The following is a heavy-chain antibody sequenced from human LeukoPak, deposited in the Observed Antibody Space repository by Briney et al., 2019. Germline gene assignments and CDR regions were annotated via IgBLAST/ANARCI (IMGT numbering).Heavy chain of an antibody. J-gene: IGHJ4*02. CDR1: GFTFSTFA. CDR3: ATYRQVLLPFES. V-gene: IGHV3-23*01. CDR2: IFPSGGEI. Sequence: GGSLRLSCAASGFTFSTFAMLWVRQPPGKGLEWVPSIFPSGGEIHYADSVRGRFTISRDNSKSILSLQMNSLRAEDTAIYYCATYRQVLLPFESWGQGTLVTVSS. D-gene: IGHD5-18*01.